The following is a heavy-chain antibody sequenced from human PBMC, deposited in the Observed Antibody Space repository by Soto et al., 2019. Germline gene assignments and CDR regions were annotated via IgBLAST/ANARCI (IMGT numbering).Heavy chain of an antibody. V-gene: IGHV3-48*03. CDR3: ERDPSIAARNYYFDY. CDR1: GFTFSSYE. CDR2: ISSSGSTI. Sequence: PGGSLRLSCAASGFTFSSYEMNWVRQAPGKGLEWVSYISSSGSTIYYADSVKGRFTISRDNAKNSLYLQMNSLRAEDTAVYYCERDPSIAARNYYFDYWGPGTLVPVYS. D-gene: IGHD6-6*01. J-gene: IGHJ4*02.